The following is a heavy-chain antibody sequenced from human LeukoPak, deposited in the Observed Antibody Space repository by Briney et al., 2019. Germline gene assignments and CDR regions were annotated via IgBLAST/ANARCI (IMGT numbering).Heavy chain of an antibody. Sequence: SETLSLTCTVSGGFISSSNYYWGWIRQPPGKGLEWVGSVHYTGGTYYNPSLKSRVTMSVDTSKNQFSLKLSSVTAADTAGYYCARQTTVYSSGWHFDYWGQGTLVTVSS. CDR2: VHYTGGT. CDR3: ARQTTVYSSGWHFDY. CDR1: GGFISSSNYY. V-gene: IGHV4-39*01. J-gene: IGHJ4*02. D-gene: IGHD6-19*01.